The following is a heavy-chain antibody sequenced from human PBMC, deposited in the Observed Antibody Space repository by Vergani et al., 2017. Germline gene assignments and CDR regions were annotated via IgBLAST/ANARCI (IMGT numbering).Heavy chain of an antibody. CDR2: IYYSGST. Sequence: QLQLQESGPGLVKPSETLSLTCTVSGCSISSSSYYWGWIRQPPGKGLEWIGSIYYSGSTYYNPSLKSRVTISVDTSKNQFSLKLSSVTAADTAVYYCARHAYSSSWYAFDIWGQGTMVTVSS. CDR1: GCSISSSSYY. V-gene: IGHV4-39*01. D-gene: IGHD6-13*01. J-gene: IGHJ3*02. CDR3: ARHAYSSSWYAFDI.